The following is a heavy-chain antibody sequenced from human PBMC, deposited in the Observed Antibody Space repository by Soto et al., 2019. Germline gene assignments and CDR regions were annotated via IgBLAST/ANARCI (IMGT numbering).Heavy chain of an antibody. D-gene: IGHD3-10*01. Sequence: VVSLRLSCAAAGCNFISYWRSWVRQAPGKGLEWVANIKQDGSGKYYVDSVKGRFTISRDNANSLYLDMNSLRAEDTAVYYCARAASVSTMYGMDVWGQGTTVTVSS. CDR3: ARAASVSTMYGMDV. CDR2: IKQDGSGK. J-gene: IGHJ6*01. V-gene: IGHV3-7*05. CDR1: GCNFISYW.